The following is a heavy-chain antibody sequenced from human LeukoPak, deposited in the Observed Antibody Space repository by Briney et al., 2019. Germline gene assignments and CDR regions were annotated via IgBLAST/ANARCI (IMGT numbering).Heavy chain of an antibody. D-gene: IGHD5-12*01. CDR3: AKEMSGYETASFYFDY. Sequence: GRSLRLSCAASGFTFSSYGMHWVRQAPGKGLEWVAVISYDGSNKYYADSVKGRFTISRDNSKNTLYLQMNSLRAEDTAVYYCAKEMSGYETASFYFDYWGQGTLVTVSS. J-gene: IGHJ4*02. CDR2: ISYDGSNK. CDR1: GFTFSSYG. V-gene: IGHV3-30*18.